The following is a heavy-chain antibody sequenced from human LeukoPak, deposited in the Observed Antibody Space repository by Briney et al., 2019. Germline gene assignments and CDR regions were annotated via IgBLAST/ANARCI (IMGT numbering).Heavy chain of an antibody. D-gene: IGHD3/OR15-3a*01. CDR3: ARGLVYFDY. CDR1: GFTFSSYG. V-gene: IGHV3-33*01. J-gene: IGHJ4*02. Sequence: PGRSLRLSCAASGFTFSSYGMHWVRQAPGKRLEWVAVIWYDGSNKYYADSVKGRFTISRDNSKNTLYLQMNSLRAEDTAVYYCARGLVYFDYWGQGTLVTVSS. CDR2: IWYDGSNK.